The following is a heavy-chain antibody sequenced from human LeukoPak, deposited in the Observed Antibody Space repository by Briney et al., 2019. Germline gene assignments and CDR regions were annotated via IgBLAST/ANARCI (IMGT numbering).Heavy chain of an antibody. CDR1: GFTFSSYA. J-gene: IGHJ3*02. D-gene: IGHD2-21*02. V-gene: IGHV3-30*04. CDR2: ISYDGSNK. Sequence: GGSLRLSCAASGFTFSSYAMHWVRQAPGKGLEWVAVISYDGSNKYYADSVKGRFTISRDNSKNTLYLQMNSLRAEDTAVYYCARGDRGSSYCGGDCFNDAFDIWGQGTMVTVSS. CDR3: ARGDRGSSYCGGDCFNDAFDI.